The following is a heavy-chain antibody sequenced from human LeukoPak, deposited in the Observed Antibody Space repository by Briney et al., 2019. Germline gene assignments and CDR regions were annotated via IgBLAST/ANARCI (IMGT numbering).Heavy chain of an antibody. J-gene: IGHJ4*02. CDR3: ARETGGWELLDY. CDR1: GFTFSSYW. Sequence: GGSLRLSCAASGFTFSSYWMSRVRQAPGKGLEWVANIKQDGSEKYYVDSVKGRFTISRDKAKNSLYLQMNSLRAEDTAVYYCARETGGWELLDYWGQGTLVTVSS. D-gene: IGHD1-26*01. CDR2: IKQDGSEK. V-gene: IGHV3-7*01.